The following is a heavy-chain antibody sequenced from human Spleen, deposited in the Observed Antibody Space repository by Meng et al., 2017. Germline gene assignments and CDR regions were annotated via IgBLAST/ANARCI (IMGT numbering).Heavy chain of an antibody. CDR3: ARDPIAVAGKSYY. Sequence: GESLKISCAASGFAFSSYTMNWVRQAPGKGLEWVSSISSSSYNIYYADSVKGRFTISRDNAKNSLYLQLNSLRAEDTAVYYCARDPIAVAGKSYYRGQGTLVTVSS. V-gene: IGHV3-21*01. CDR2: ISSSSYNI. CDR1: GFAFSSYT. D-gene: IGHD6-19*01. J-gene: IGHJ4*02.